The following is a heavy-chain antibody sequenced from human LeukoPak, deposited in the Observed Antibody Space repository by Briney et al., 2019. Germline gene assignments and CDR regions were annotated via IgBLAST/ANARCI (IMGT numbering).Heavy chain of an antibody. Sequence: GGSLRLSCAASGFTFSYSGIHWVRQAPGKGLEWVATISYDGSNKYYADSVKGRFTISRDNSKNTLYLQMSSLRAEDTAVYYCAKSSCRGDCYSDYWGQGTLVTVSP. V-gene: IGHV3-30*18. CDR2: ISYDGSNK. CDR1: GFTFSYSG. J-gene: IGHJ4*02. D-gene: IGHD2-21*02. CDR3: AKSSCRGDCYSDY.